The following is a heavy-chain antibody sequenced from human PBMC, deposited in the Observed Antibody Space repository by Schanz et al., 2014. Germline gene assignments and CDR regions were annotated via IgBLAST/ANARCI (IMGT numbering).Heavy chain of an antibody. V-gene: IGHV3-23*04. CDR1: GFIFSNSW. CDR3: VKDDRGDVVVVAANY. D-gene: IGHD2-15*01. Sequence: VFLAESGGGLVQPGGSLRLSCAASGFIFSNSWMSWVRQAPGKGLEWVSLVSASGGGPFYADSVKGRFTISRDNSRNTVYLQMSSLRAEDTAVYYCVKDDRGDVVVVAANYWGQGAQVIVSS. J-gene: IGHJ4*02. CDR2: VSASGGGP.